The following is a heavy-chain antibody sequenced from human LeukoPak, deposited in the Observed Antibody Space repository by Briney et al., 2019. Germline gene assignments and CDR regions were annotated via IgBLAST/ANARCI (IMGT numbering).Heavy chain of an antibody. CDR3: ARGRGIYYDSSGYFQYFDY. CDR1: GYTFTGYY. D-gene: IGHD3-22*01. CDR2: INPNSGGT. V-gene: IGHV1-2*02. Sequence: ASVKVSCKASGYTFTGYYMHWVRQAPGQGLEWMGWINPNSGGTKYAQKFQGRVTMTTDTSISTAYMELSRLRSDDTAVYYCARGRGIYYDSSGYFQYFDYWGQGTLVTVSS. J-gene: IGHJ4*02.